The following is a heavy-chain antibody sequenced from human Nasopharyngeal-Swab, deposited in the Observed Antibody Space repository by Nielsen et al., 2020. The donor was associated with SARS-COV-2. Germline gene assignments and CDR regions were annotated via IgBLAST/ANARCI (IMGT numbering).Heavy chain of an antibody. V-gene: IGHV3-23*01. Sequence: WIRQPPGKGLEWVSIISGSGDTTYYADSMKDRFTISRDNSKNTLYLQTNSLRVEDTAVYYCAKAPYLRGLDVWGQGTTVTVSS. J-gene: IGHJ6*02. CDR2: ISGSGDTT. D-gene: IGHD2-21*01. CDR3: AKAPYLRGLDV.